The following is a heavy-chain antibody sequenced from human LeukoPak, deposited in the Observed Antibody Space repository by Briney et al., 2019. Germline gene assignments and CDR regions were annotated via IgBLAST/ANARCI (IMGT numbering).Heavy chain of an antibody. CDR1: GGSTSDYY. V-gene: IGHV4-59*01. CDR3: ARGPPRTGRERFFDY. J-gene: IGHJ4*02. D-gene: IGHD1-14*01. Sequence: SETLSLTCTVSGGSTSDYYWNWIRQPPGKGLEWIGYIYYRGTTNYNPSLNSRVTISLDSSKNQFSLRLYSVTAADTAIYYCARGPPRTGRERFFDYWGQGTLVSVSS. CDR2: IYYRGTT.